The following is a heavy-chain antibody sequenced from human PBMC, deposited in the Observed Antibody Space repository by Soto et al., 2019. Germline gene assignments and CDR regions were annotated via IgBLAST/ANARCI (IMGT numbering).Heavy chain of an antibody. CDR2: MNPNTGNS. V-gene: IGHV1-8*01. J-gene: IGHJ4*02. D-gene: IGHD1-1*01. CDR1: GYTFTSYD. Sequence: ASVKVSCKASGYTFTSYDIYWVRQATGQGPERMGWMNPNTGNSGYAQKFQGRVTVTSDTSINTVHMELSSLRSEDTAVYYCARRAETNGWNGFGADKYYFDFWGQGTLVTVSS. CDR3: ARRAETNGWNGFGADKYYFDF.